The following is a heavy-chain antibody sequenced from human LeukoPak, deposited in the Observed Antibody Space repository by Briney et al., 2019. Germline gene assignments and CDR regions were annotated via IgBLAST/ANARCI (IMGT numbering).Heavy chain of an antibody. CDR3: ARVVVYFDY. CDR1: GFTFSNYW. Sequence: PGGSLRLSCAASGFTFSNYWMSWVRQAPGKGLEWVAHIKEDGSEKSYVDSVKGRFTISRDNAKNSLYLQMNSLRAEDTAVYHCARVVVYFDYWGQGTLVTVSS. CDR2: IKEDGSEK. J-gene: IGHJ4*02. V-gene: IGHV3-7*04. D-gene: IGHD6-6*01.